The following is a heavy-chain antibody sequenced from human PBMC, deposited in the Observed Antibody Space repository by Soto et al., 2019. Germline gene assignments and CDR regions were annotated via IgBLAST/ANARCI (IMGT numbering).Heavy chain of an antibody. Sequence: EVQLLESGGDLVQPGGSLRLSCAASGLTFSNYAMTWVRQAPGKGLEWVSAISGSGGSAYYADPVKGRFTISRDNSKNTLYLQMNSLRVEDTAVYYCATGTLWFGELGYWGQGTLVTVSS. V-gene: IGHV3-23*01. J-gene: IGHJ4*02. CDR3: ATGTLWFGELGY. CDR2: ISGSGGSA. CDR1: GLTFSNYA. D-gene: IGHD3-10*01.